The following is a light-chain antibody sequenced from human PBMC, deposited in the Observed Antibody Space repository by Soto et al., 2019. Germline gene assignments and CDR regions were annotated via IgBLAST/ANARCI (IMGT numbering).Light chain of an antibody. J-gene: IGKJ3*01. Sequence: EIVLTQSPGTLSLSPGERATLSCRASQSVSSSYLAWYQQKPGQAPRLLISGASSRATGIPDRFSGSGSGTDFTLTISRMEPEDFAVYYCQQYGGSPPFTFGTGTKVDI. CDR2: GAS. CDR1: QSVSSSY. V-gene: IGKV3-20*01. CDR3: QQYGGSPPFT.